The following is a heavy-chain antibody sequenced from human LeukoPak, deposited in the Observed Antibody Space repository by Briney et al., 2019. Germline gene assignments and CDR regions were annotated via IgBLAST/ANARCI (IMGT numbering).Heavy chain of an antibody. Sequence: ASVKVSCNASGYTFTSYGISWLRQAPGQGLEWMGWISAYNGNTNYAQKLQGRVTMTTDTSTSTAYMELRSLRSDDTAVYYCARTYSSGHNWFDPWGQGTLVTVSS. D-gene: IGHD6-19*01. V-gene: IGHV1-18*01. J-gene: IGHJ5*02. CDR2: ISAYNGNT. CDR1: GYTFTSYG. CDR3: ARTYSSGHNWFDP.